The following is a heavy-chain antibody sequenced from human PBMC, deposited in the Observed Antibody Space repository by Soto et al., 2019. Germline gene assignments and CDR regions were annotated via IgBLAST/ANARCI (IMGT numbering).Heavy chain of an antibody. J-gene: IGHJ5*02. CDR3: VSP. D-gene: IGHD3-3*01. CDR1: GGSISIGDYY. V-gene: IGHV4-30-4*02. CDR2: IYYSGST. Sequence: SETLSLTCSVSGGSISIGDYYWSWIRQPPGKGLEWIGYIYYSGSTYYNPSTSTTYVELSSLISEDTALYFCAADLAPTDPLKWVSPWGQGTQVTVSS.